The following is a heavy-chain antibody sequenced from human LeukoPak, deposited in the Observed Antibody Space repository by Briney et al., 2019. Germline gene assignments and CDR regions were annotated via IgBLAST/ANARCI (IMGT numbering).Heavy chain of an antibody. V-gene: IGHV4-59*01. Sequence: SESLSLTCTVSGGSISRYYWSCIRQPPGKGLEWIGYIYYSGSTNYNTSLKSRVTISVDTSKNQFSLKLSSVTAADTAVYFCARGFRGDNFDYWGQGTLVTVSS. CDR2: IYYSGST. CDR3: ARGFRGDNFDY. D-gene: IGHD7-27*01. CDR1: GGSISRYY. J-gene: IGHJ4*02.